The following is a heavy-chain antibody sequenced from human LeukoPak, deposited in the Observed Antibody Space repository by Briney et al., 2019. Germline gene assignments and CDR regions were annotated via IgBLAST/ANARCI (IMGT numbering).Heavy chain of an antibody. CDR3: ATTAVAGTGDY. V-gene: IGHV3-66*01. D-gene: IGHD6-19*01. CDR1: GFTVSSNY. CDR2: IYSGGST. J-gene: IGHJ4*02. Sequence: GGSLRLFCAASGFTVSSNYMSWVRQAPGKGLEWVSVIYSGGSTYYADSVKGRFTISRDNSKNTLYLQMNSLRAEDTAVYYCATTAVAGTGDYWGQGTLVTVSS.